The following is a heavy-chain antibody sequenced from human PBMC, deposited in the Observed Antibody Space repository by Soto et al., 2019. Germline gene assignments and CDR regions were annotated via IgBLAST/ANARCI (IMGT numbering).Heavy chain of an antibody. CDR3: ARVEGSSYYFRHDC. CDR2: IYYSGSS. J-gene: IGHJ4*02. Sequence: SETLSLTCTVSGGSISSGSYHWSWIRQHPGKGLEWIGNIYYSGSSYYNPSLKSRATISIDTSKDQFSLRLGSVTAADTAVYYSARVEGSSYYFRHDCWGRGTLVTVYS. CDR1: GGSISSGSYH. D-gene: IGHD1-26*01. V-gene: IGHV4-31*03.